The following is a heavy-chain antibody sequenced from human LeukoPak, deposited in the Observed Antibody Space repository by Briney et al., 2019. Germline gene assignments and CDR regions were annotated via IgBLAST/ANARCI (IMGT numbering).Heavy chain of an antibody. V-gene: IGHV1-2*06. J-gene: IGHJ6*02. CDR1: GGTFSSYA. D-gene: IGHD3-3*01. CDR3: ARAQKTYYDFWSGYYSTYYGMDV. CDR2: INPNSGGT. Sequence: ASVKVSCKASGGTFSSYAISWVRQAPGQGLEWMGRINPNSGGTNYAQMFQGRVTMTRDTSISTAYMELSRLRSDDTAVYYCARAQKTYYDFWSGYYSTYYGMDVWGQGTTVTVSS.